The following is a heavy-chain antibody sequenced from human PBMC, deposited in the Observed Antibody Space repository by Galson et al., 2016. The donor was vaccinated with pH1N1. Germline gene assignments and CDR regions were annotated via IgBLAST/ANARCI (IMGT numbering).Heavy chain of an antibody. CDR2: IIPSFGTT. Sequence: SVKVSCKASGGPFSTYAFNWVRQAPGQGLEWVGGIIPSFGTTNFPQKFRDRLTITTDESTSTTYMELSSLRFDDTAIYYCPRDGRRFYDNCAYYPSFLDYWGQGTLITVSS. CDR3: PRDGRRFYDNCAYYPSFLDY. V-gene: IGHV1-69*05. CDR1: GGPFSTYA. D-gene: IGHD3-22*01. J-gene: IGHJ4*02.